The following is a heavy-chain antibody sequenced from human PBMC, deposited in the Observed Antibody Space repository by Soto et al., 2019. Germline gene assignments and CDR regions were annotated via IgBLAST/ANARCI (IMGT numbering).Heavy chain of an antibody. J-gene: IGHJ4*02. CDR1: GYTLTELS. D-gene: IGHD2-15*01. Sequence: ASVKVSCKVSGYTLTELSMHWVRQAPGKGLEWMGGFDPEDGETIYAQKFQGRVTMTEDTSTDTAYMELSSLRSEDTAVYYCATPPFCSGGSCYPSPLFDYWGQGTRVTVSS. CDR2: FDPEDGET. CDR3: ATPPFCSGGSCYPSPLFDY. V-gene: IGHV1-24*01.